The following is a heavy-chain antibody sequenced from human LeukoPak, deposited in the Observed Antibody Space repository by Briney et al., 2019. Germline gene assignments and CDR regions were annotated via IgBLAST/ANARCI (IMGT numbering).Heavy chain of an antibody. J-gene: IGHJ4*02. D-gene: IGHD6-13*01. CDR3: AKDSYSRGDY. Sequence: PGGSLRLSCVASGLTFSSHWMSGVRQAPGKGLEWVANIKQDGSVKTYVDSVKGRFTISRDNAKNSLYLQMNSLRAEDTAVYYCAKDSYSRGDYWGQGTLVTVSS. V-gene: IGHV3-7*01. CDR2: IKQDGSVK. CDR1: GLTFSSHW.